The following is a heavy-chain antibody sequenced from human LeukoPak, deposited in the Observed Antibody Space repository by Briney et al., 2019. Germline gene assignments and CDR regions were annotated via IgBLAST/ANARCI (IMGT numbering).Heavy chain of an antibody. V-gene: IGHV4-59*01. D-gene: IGHD2-2*01. CDR3: ASSYCSSTHCYPYYYYYYMDV. CDR1: GGSFSSYY. J-gene: IGHJ6*03. CDR2: INHSGST. Sequence: SETLSLTCTVSGGSFSSYYWSWIRQPPGKGLEWIGYINHSGSTNYNPSLKSLVTISVDTSKNQFSLKLSSVTAADTAVYYCASSYCSSTHCYPYYYYYYMDVWGKGTTVTVS.